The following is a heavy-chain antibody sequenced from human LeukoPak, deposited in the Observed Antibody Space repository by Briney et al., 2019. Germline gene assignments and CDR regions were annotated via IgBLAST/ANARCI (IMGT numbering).Heavy chain of an antibody. CDR2: IYYSGST. CDR3: ARVAYYYDSSGYYDY. Sequence: TSETLSLTCTVSGGSISSCYWSWIRQPPGKGLEWIGYIYYSGSTNNNPSLKSRVTISVDRSKNQFSLKLSSVTAADTAVYYCARVAYYYDSSGYYDYWGQGTLVTVSS. J-gene: IGHJ4*02. V-gene: IGHV4-59*12. D-gene: IGHD3-22*01. CDR1: GGSISSCY.